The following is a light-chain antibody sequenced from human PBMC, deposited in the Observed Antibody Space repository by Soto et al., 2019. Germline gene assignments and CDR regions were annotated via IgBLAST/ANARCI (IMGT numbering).Light chain of an antibody. CDR1: QSIRSW. J-gene: IGKJ1*01. CDR3: QEYSDLWT. CDR2: KAS. Sequence: DIQMTQFPSTLSASVGDSVTITCRASQSIRSWLAWYQQKPGKAPRLLIYKASTLESGVPSRFSGSVSGTEFTRTISSLQPDDFATYYCQEYSDLWTFGQGTKVEIK. V-gene: IGKV1-5*03.